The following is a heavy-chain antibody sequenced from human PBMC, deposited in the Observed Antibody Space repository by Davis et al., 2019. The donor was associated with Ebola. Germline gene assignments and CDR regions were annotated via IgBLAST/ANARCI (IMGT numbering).Heavy chain of an antibody. V-gene: IGHV3-7*03. Sequence: GESLKISCAASGFIFSNYWMSWVRQAPGKGPEWVAIIKVDGGEKYYVDSVKGRFTISRDNAKNSLYLQMNSLRAEDTAVYYCAREMVRGVISANGMDVWGQGTTVTVSS. CDR1: GFIFSNYW. CDR2: IKVDGGEK. D-gene: IGHD3-10*01. J-gene: IGHJ6*02. CDR3: AREMVRGVISANGMDV.